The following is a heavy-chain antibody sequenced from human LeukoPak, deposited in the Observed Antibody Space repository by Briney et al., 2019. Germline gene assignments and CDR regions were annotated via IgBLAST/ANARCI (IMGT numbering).Heavy chain of an antibody. D-gene: IGHD1-26*01. Sequence: SETLSLTRTVSGGSISSYYWSWIRQPPGKGLEWIGYIYYSGSTNYNPSLKSRVTISVDTSKNQFSLKLSSVTAADTAVYYCARGAVGATPYYYYYGMDVWGQGTTVTVSS. V-gene: IGHV4-59*01. CDR3: ARGAVGATPYYYYYGMDV. J-gene: IGHJ6*02. CDR1: GGSISSYY. CDR2: IYYSGST.